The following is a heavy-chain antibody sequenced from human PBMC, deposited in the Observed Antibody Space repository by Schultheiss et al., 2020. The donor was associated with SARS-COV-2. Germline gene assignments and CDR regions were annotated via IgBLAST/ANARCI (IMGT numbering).Heavy chain of an antibody. Sequence: SETLSLTCTVSGGSITNTGYFWGWIRRPPGKGLEWIGTVSYRGDTYYNPSLRSRVTTSVDTSKNQFSLNLSSVTAADTAVYYCASNPGPGNSYYVFQRWGQGTLVTVSS. V-gene: IGHV4-39*01. CDR2: VSYRGDT. D-gene: IGHD1-26*01. J-gene: IGHJ1*01. CDR3: ASNPGPGNSYYVFQR. CDR1: GGSITNTGYF.